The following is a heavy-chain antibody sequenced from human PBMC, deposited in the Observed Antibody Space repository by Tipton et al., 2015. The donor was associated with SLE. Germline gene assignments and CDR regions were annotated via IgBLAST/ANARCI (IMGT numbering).Heavy chain of an antibody. V-gene: IGHV4-61*02. CDR1: GGSSSSTSYY. CDR2: VYTTGVT. CDR3: ARETVGGWFDP. D-gene: IGHD1-26*01. Sequence: TLSLTCSVSGGSSSSTSYYCNWIRQPAGKGLEWVGRVYTTGVTNYNPALKSRVTISVNTSRNQFSLRLSSVTAADTAVYHCARETVGGWFDPWGQGILVTVSS. J-gene: IGHJ5*02.